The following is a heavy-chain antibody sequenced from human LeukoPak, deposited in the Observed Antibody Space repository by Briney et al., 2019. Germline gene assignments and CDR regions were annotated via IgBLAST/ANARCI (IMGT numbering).Heavy chain of an antibody. Sequence: GGSLRLSCAASGFTFSSYSMNWVRQAPGKGLEWVSYISSSSSTIYYADSVKGRFTISRDNAKNSLYLQMNSLREEDTAVYYCARYSSGWYDDWFDPWGQGTLVTVSS. J-gene: IGHJ5*02. V-gene: IGHV3-48*02. CDR3: ARYSSGWYDDWFDP. CDR1: GFTFSSYS. D-gene: IGHD6-19*01. CDR2: ISSSSSTI.